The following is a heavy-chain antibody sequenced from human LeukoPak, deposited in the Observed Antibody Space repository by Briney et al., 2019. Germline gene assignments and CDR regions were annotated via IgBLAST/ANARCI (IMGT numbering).Heavy chain of an antibody. D-gene: IGHD3-10*01. CDR2: IYFRGST. Sequence: PSETLSLTCTVSGGSISSGDSYWSWIRQPPGKGLEWIGYIYFRGSTYYNPSLRSRVTISLDTSKNQFSLALTSVTAADTAVYYCARGAYYGTGSYYNAYYYMAVWGKGTTVTVSS. J-gene: IGHJ6*03. CDR3: ARGAYYGTGSYYNAYYYMAV. V-gene: IGHV4-30-4*01. CDR1: GGSISSGDSY.